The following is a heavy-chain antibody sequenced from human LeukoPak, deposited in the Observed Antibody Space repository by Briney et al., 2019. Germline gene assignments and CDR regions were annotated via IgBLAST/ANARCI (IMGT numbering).Heavy chain of an antibody. Sequence: SETLSLTCSVSGGSMSDSITWGWVRQPPGKGLEWLANIHDDGRTAPNPSLRSRLTISQDRSKNQFSLKVSSVTAADTTFYYCAKVLTAAGLDLWGQGILVTVSS. CDR2: IHDDGRT. CDR1: GGSMSDSIT. V-gene: IGHV4/OR15-8*01. J-gene: IGHJ5*02. CDR3: AKVLTAAGLDL. D-gene: IGHD6-25*01.